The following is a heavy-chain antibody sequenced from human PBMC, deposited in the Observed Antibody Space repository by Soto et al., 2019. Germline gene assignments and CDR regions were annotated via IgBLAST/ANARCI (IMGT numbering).Heavy chain of an antibody. CDR2: IWYDGSNK. CDR3: AKDSAGPRSWWFGP. J-gene: IGHJ5*02. CDR1: GCTFISYA. D-gene: IGHD6-19*01. Sequence: AGSLRLSCAASGCTFISYAIHWVRQAPGKGLEWVAVIWYDGSNKYYIDSVKGRFTISRDNSKNTAYLQMNSLTTEDTAVYHSAKDSAGPRSWWFGPWGQGTLVTVSS. V-gene: IGHV3-33*06.